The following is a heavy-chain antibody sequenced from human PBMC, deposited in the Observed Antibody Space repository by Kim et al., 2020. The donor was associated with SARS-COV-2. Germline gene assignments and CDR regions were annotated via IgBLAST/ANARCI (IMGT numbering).Heavy chain of an antibody. CDR2: IKQDGSEK. D-gene: IGHD4-17*01. V-gene: IGHV3-7*01. CDR1: GFTFSSYW. CDR3: ARWGDYYGDYDGFRFDY. Sequence: GGSLRLSCAASGFTFSSYWMSWVRQAPGKGLEWVANIKQDGSEKYYVDSVKGRFTISRDNAKNSLYLQMNSLRAEDTAVYYCARWGDYYGDYDGFRFDYWGQGTLVTVSS. J-gene: IGHJ4*02.